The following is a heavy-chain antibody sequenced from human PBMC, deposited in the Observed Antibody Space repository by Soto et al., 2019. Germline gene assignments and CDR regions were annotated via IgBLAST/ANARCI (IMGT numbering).Heavy chain of an antibody. V-gene: IGHV4-34*01. J-gene: IGHJ6*02. Sequence: ETLSLTCTAYGESFNGYYWSWIRQPPGKGLEWIGEIHHSGSTDYNPSLKSRVTFSIDTSKRQFSLKVRSVTAADTAVYYCARGKRGSSWYRGEEKYYYYGMDVWGQGTPVTVSS. CDR3: ARGKRGSSWYRGEEKYYYYGMDV. D-gene: IGHD6-13*01. CDR1: GESFNGYY. CDR2: IHHSGST.